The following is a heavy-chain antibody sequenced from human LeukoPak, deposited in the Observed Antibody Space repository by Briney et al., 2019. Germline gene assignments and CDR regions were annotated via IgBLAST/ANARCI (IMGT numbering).Heavy chain of an antibody. V-gene: IGHV3-7*01. CDR3: AKDAARSSDNFDY. D-gene: IGHD3-9*01. Sequence: GGSLRLSCAASGFSFGSYWMSWVRQAPGKGLEWVANIKQDGSEKYYVDSVKGRFTISGDNAKNTLNLQMNSLRAEDTAVYYCAKDAARSSDNFDYWGQGTLVTVSS. J-gene: IGHJ4*02. CDR2: IKQDGSEK. CDR1: GFSFGSYW.